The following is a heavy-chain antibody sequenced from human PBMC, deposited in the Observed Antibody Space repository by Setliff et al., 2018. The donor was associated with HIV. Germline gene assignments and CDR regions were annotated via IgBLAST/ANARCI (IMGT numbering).Heavy chain of an antibody. V-gene: IGHV3-23*01. D-gene: IGHD3-16*01. Sequence: GSLRLSCAASGFTFSSYAMSWVRQAPGKGLEWVSGISGSGGSTYYADSVKGRFTISRDNSKNTLYLQMSSLRAEDTAVYYCAKAWGSYYYGMDVWGQGTTVTVSS. CDR2: ISGSGGST. CDR3: AKAWGSYYYGMDV. CDR1: GFTFSSYA. J-gene: IGHJ6*02.